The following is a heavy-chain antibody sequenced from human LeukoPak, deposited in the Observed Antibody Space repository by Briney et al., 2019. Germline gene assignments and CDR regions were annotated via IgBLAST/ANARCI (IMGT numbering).Heavy chain of an antibody. CDR2: ISGSGGSI. CDR1: GFTFSTYG. Sequence: GGSLRLSRAASGFTFSTYGMSWVRQAPGKGLEWVSVISGSGGSIYYADSVKGRFTISRDNSKNTLYLQMNSLRAGDTAVYYCAKGLIPVDGTYYFDYWGQGTLVAVSS. V-gene: IGHV3-23*01. D-gene: IGHD6-19*01. CDR3: AKGLIPVDGTYYFDY. J-gene: IGHJ4*02.